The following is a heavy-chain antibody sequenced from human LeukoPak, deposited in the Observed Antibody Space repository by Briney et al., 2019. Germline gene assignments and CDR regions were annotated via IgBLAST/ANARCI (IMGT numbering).Heavy chain of an antibody. D-gene: IGHD3-22*01. CDR3: ATNYYDSSGYYYVPYY. CDR1: GFTFSSHA. CDR2: ISYDGSNK. Sequence: RSGRSLRLSCAASGFTFSSHAMHWVRQAPGKGLEWVAVISYDGSNKYYADSVKGRFTISRDNSKNTLYLQMNSLRAEDTAVYYCATNYYDSSGYYYVPYYWGQGTLVTVSS. J-gene: IGHJ4*02. V-gene: IGHV3-30*04.